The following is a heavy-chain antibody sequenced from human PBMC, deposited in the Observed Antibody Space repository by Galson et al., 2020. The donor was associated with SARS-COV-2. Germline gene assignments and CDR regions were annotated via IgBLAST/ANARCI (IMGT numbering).Heavy chain of an antibody. CDR2: ISHSGGT. V-gene: IGHV4-30-2*01. J-gene: IGHJ3*02. Sequence: SETLSLTCAVSGTSISGGSYSWNCIRQPPGKGLEWIGYISHSGGTHSNPSLKSRVTISGDRSKNQFSLRLSSVTAADAAVYFCARLHYGEYAPEAFDIWGPGARVTVAS. CDR3: ARLHYGEYAPEAFDI. CDR1: GTSISGGSYS. D-gene: IGHD4-17*01.